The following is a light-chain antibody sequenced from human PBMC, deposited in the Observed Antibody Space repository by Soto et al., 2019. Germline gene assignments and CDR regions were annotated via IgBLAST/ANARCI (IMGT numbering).Light chain of an antibody. V-gene: IGKV1-12*01. CDR3: XXXXXFPFT. CDR2: AAS. CDR1: QVINNW. J-gene: IGKJ3*01. Sequence: DIQMTQSPSSVSASVGDRVTITCRASQVINNWLAWYQQKPGKAPNLLIYAASTLQTGVPSRFSGSGSGTDFTLTISSXXXXXXXXXXXXXXXXFPFTFGPGTKVDIK.